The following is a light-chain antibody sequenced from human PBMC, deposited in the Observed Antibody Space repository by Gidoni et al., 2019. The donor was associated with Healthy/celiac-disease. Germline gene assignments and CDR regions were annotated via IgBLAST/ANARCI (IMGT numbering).Light chain of an antibody. V-gene: IGKV1-27*01. CDR3: QKYNSAPWT. Sequence: IQMTPSPSSLSASVADRVTITCRASQGISTYLAWYQQKPGQVPKLLIYAASTMQSGVPSRFSGSGSGTDFTLTISSLQPEDVATYYCQKYNSAPWTFGQGTKVEIK. CDR2: AAS. J-gene: IGKJ1*01. CDR1: QGISTY.